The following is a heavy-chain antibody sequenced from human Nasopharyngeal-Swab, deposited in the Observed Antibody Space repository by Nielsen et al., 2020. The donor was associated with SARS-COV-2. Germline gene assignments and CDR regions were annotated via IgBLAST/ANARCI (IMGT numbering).Heavy chain of an antibody. CDR2: ISSSSSDT. V-gene: IGHV3-11*06. CDR1: GFTFSDYY. Sequence: GGSLRLSCAASGFTFSDYYMSWIHQAPGKGLEWVSYISSSSSDTNYADSVKGRFIISRDNAKNSLYLQMNSLRAEDTAVYYCARYSSGWNFDYWGQGILVTVSS. J-gene: IGHJ4*02. CDR3: ARYSSGWNFDY. D-gene: IGHD6-19*01.